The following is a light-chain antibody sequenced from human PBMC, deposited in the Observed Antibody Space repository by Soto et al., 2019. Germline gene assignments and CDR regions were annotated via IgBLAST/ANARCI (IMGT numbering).Light chain of an antibody. CDR1: SSDVGAYNY. CDR2: QVT. CDR3: GSYAGSNIPAV. Sequence: QSVLTQPPSVSGSPGQSVVISCTGSSSDVGAYNYVSWYQQHPGKGPKLLIYQVTHRFSGVPDRFSGSKSGNTASLTVSGLQAEDEAYYYCGSYAGSNIPAVFGGGTKLTVL. V-gene: IGLV2-8*01. J-gene: IGLJ2*01.